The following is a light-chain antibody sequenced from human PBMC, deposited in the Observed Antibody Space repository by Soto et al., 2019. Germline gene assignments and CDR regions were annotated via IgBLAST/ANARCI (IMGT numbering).Light chain of an antibody. CDR3: QQLNSYPLT. CDR2: DAS. V-gene: IGKV1-5*01. Sequence: DIQMTKSPSTLSASVGDRVTITCRASQSISSWLAWYQQKPGKAPKLLIYDASSLESGVPSRFSGSGSGTEFTLTISSLQPDDFATYYCQQLNSYPLTVGGGTKVDSK. CDR1: QSISSW. J-gene: IGKJ4*01.